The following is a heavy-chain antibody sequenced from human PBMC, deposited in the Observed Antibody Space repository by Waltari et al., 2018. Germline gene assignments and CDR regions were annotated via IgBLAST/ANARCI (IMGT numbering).Heavy chain of an antibody. CDR3: AGIPIAAAGPDAFDI. CDR2: INYSGST. V-gene: IGHV4-39*01. J-gene: IGHJ3*02. CDR1: GGSISSSSYY. Sequence: QLQLQESGPGLVNPSETLSLTCTVSGGSISSSSYYWGWIRQPPGKGLEWIGSINYSGSTYYNPSLKSRVTISVDTSKNQFSLKLSSVTAADTAVYYCAGIPIAAAGPDAFDIWGQGTMVTVSS. D-gene: IGHD6-13*01.